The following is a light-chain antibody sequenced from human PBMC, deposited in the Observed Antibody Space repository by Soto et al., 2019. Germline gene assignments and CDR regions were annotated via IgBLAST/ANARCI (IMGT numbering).Light chain of an antibody. CDR3: CSSGGRSTVV. CDR2: EGS. V-gene: IGLV2-23*01. J-gene: IGLJ2*01. CDR1: SSDVGSYNL. Sequence: QSALTQPASVSGSPGQSITISCTGTSSDVGSYNLVSWYQQHPGKAPKLMIYEGSKRPSGVSNRFSVSKSGNTASLTISGLQGGDEGDYYCCSSGGRSTVVFGRGTKLTVL.